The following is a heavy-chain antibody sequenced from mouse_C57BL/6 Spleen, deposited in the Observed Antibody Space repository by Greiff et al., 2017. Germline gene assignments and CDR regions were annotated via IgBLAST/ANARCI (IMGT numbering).Heavy chain of an antibody. CDR2: ISIGGSHT. D-gene: IGHD1-1*01. Sequence: EVQLVESGGDLVKPGGSLKLSCAASGFTFSSYGMSWVRQTPDKRLEWVATISIGGSHTYYPDSVKGRFTISRDNAKNTQYLEMSSLKSEDTAVYCCARALISSPYYFDYWGQGTTLTVSS. J-gene: IGHJ2*01. CDR3: ARALISSPYYFDY. CDR1: GFTFSSYG. V-gene: IGHV5-6*01.